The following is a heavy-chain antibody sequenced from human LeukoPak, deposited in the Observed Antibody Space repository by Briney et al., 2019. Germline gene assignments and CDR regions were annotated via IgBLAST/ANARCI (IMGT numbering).Heavy chain of an antibody. CDR1: GFTFSSYS. CDR3: ARDIAVAGMDY. Sequence: GGSLRLSCAASGFTFSSYSMNWVRQAPGKGLEWVSSISSSSSYIYYADSVKGRFTISRDNAKNSLYLQMNSLRAEDTAVYYCARDIAVAGMDYWGQGTLVTVSS. J-gene: IGHJ4*02. V-gene: IGHV3-21*01. D-gene: IGHD6-19*01. CDR2: ISSSSSYI.